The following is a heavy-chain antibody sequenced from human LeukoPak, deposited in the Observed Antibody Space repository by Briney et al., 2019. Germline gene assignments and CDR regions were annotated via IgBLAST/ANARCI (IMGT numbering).Heavy chain of an antibody. CDR2: ISYGVSNK. CDR3: AKGRGRYSGYVGLFDY. Sequence: GSLRLSCAASGFTFSSYGMHWVRQAPGKGLEWVAVISYGVSNKYYADSVKGRFTISRDNSKNTLYLQMNSLRAEDTAVYYCAKGRGRYSGYVGLFDYWGQGTLVTVSS. CDR1: GFTFSSYG. J-gene: IGHJ4*02. D-gene: IGHD5-12*01. V-gene: IGHV3-30*18.